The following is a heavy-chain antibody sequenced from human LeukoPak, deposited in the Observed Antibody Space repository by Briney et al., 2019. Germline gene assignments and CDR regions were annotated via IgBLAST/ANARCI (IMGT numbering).Heavy chain of an antibody. V-gene: IGHV3-33*01. D-gene: IGHD1-1*01. Sequence: AGGSLRLSCAASGFTFSSYGMHWVRQAPGKGLEWVAVILNDGSQEKYADSVKGRFTISRDNSKNTLFLQMNSLRAEDTAVYYCARDDALEDNALDIWGQGTMVTVSS. CDR2: ILNDGSQE. CDR1: GFTFSSYG. CDR3: ARDDALEDNALDI. J-gene: IGHJ3*02.